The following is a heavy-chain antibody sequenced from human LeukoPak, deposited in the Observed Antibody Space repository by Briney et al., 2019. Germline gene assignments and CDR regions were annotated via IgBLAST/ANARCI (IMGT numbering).Heavy chain of an antibody. Sequence: PGRSLRLSCAASGFTFSGYSMNWVRRAPGKGLEWVAYIRSSGSAIYYADPVRGRSTISRDNAKNSLYLQMNSLRDEDTAVYYCVRDPDALDFWGQGTPVTVSS. J-gene: IGHJ4*02. CDR2: IRSSGSAI. V-gene: IGHV3-48*02. CDR1: GFTFSGYS. CDR3: VRDPDALDF.